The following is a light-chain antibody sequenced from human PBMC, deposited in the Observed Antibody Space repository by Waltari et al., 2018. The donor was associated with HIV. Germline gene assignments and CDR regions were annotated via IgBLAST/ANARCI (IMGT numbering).Light chain of an antibody. CDR2: WES. J-gene: IGKJ3*01. V-gene: IGKV4-1*01. CDR1: QSVLDRAKNKNS. Sequence: DIVITQSPDSLAVSLGERATINCKSGQSVLDRAKNKNSVAGDQKKPGEPPKLRIDWESTREFGVPDRFSGSGSGTDFTLTISSLQAEDVAVYDCQKYYSTPATFGPGTKVDIK. CDR3: QKYYSTPAT.